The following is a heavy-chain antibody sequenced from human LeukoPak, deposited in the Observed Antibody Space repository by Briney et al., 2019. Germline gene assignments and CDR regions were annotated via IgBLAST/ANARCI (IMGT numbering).Heavy chain of an antibody. CDR1: GGTFSSYA. V-gene: IGHV1-69*04. D-gene: IGHD1-26*01. CDR3: ARVVDSGWYFDL. CDR2: IIPILGIA. J-gene: IGHJ2*01. Sequence: GASVKVSCKASGGTFSSYAISWVRQAPGQGLEWMGRIIPILGIANYAQKFQGRVTITADKSTSTAYMELSSLRSEDTAVYYCARVVDSGWYFDLWGRGTLVTVSS.